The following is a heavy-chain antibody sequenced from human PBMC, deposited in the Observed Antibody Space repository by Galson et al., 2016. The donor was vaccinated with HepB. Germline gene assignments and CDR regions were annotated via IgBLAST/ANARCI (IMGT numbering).Heavy chain of an antibody. CDR2: INPNSGGT. CDR1: GYTLTDYY. D-gene: IGHD6-19*01. J-gene: IGHJ6*02. CDR3: ARDTVAGTTNFYYFYGMDV. V-gene: IGHV1-2*02. Sequence: SVKVSCKASGYTLTDYYIHWVRQAPGEGLEWMGWINPNSGGTDYAQKFQGRVTMTRDTSISTAYMELSSLRSDDTAVYYCARDTVAGTTNFYYFYGMDVWGQGTTVTVSS.